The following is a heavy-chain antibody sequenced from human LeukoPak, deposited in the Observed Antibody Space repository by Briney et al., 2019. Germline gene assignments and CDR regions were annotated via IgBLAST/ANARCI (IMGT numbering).Heavy chain of an antibody. J-gene: IGHJ4*02. CDR3: AKGIAAAGATKGDY. V-gene: IGHV1-8*01. D-gene: IGHD6-13*01. Sequence: ASVKVSCKASGYTFTSYDINWVRQATGQGLEWTGWMNPNSGNTGYAQKFQGRVTMTRNTSISTAYMELSSLRSEDTAVYYCAKGIAAAGATKGDYWGQGTLVTVSS. CDR2: MNPNSGNT. CDR1: GYTFTSYD.